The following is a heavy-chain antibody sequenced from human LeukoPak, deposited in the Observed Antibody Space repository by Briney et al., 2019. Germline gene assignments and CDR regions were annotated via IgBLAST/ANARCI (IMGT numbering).Heavy chain of an antibody. D-gene: IGHD3-16*02. CDR2: INPNSGGT. CDR3: ARALRGLSGYFDY. CDR1: GYTFTGYY. Sequence: ASVKVSCKASGYTFTGYYMHRVRQAPGQGLEWMGWINPNSGGTNYAQKFQGRVTMTRDTSISTAYMELSRLRSDDTAVYYCARALRGLSGYFDYWGQGTLVTVSS. V-gene: IGHV1-2*02. J-gene: IGHJ4*02.